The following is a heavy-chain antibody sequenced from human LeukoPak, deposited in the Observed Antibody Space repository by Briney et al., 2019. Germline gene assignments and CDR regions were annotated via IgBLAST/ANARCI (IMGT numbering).Heavy chain of an antibody. CDR2: ISYDGSNK. CDR3: AKSYCSGGSCYSDY. D-gene: IGHD2-15*01. Sequence: GRSLRLSCAASGFTFSSYAMHWVRQAPGKGLEWVAVISYDGSNKYYADSVKGRFTISRDNSKNTLYLQMNSLRAEDTAVYYCAKSYCSGGSCYSDYWGQGTLVTVSS. V-gene: IGHV3-30-3*02. J-gene: IGHJ4*02. CDR1: GFTFSSYA.